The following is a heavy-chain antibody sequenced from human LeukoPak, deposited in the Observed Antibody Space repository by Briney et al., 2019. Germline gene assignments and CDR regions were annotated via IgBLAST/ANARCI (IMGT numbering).Heavy chain of an antibody. CDR2: ISWNSGSI. CDR3: AKAHQYGSGSSGFDY. D-gene: IGHD3-10*01. V-gene: IGHV3-9*01. CDR1: GFTFDDYA. Sequence: GGSLRLSCAASGFTFDDYAMHWVRHAPGKGLEWVSGISWNSGSIGYADSVKGRFTISRDNAKNSLYLQMNSLRAEDTALYYCAKAHQYGSGSSGFDYWGQGTLVTVSS. J-gene: IGHJ4*02.